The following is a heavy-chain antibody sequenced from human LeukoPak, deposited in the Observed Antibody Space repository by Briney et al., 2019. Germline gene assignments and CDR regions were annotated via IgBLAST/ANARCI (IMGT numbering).Heavy chain of an antibody. CDR3: ARGYYNSSGYSYYFDY. Sequence: YPSETLSLTCTVSGGSISSGGYYWSWIRQHPGKGLEWIGYIYYSGSTYYNPSLKSRVTISVDTSKNQFSLKLSSVTAADTAVYYCARGYYNSSGYSYYFDYWGQGTLVTVSS. V-gene: IGHV4-31*03. J-gene: IGHJ4*02. CDR1: GGSISSGGYY. D-gene: IGHD3-22*01. CDR2: IYYSGST.